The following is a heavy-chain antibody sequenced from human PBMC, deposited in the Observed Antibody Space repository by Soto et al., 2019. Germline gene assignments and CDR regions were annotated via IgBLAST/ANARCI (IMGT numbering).Heavy chain of an antibody. CDR3: AKDRHYYYESGGNSPFDY. CDR2: ISANGGTT. D-gene: IGHD3-22*01. CDR1: GFTFSSYA. Sequence: GGSLRLSCAASGFTFSSYAMSWVRQAPGKGLEWVSSISANGGTTNYADSVKGRFTISRDNSKKTLYVQMNSLRAEDTAVYYCAKDRHYYYESGGNSPFDYWGQGTRVTVSS. V-gene: IGHV3-23*01. J-gene: IGHJ4*02.